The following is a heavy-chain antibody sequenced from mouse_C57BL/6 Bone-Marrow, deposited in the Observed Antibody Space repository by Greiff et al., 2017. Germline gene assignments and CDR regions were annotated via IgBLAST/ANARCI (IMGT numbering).Heavy chain of an antibody. Sequence: VQLQQPGAELVMPGASVKLPCKASGYTSTSYWMHWVKQRPGQGLEWIGEIDPSDSYTNYHQKFKGKSTLTVAKSSRPAYMQLSSLTSEDSAVYYCASEGDGGSVRFAYWGQGTLVTVSA. J-gene: IGHJ3*01. CDR1: GYTSTSYW. D-gene: IGHD1-1*02. V-gene: IGHV1-69*01. CDR3: ASEGDGGSVRFAY. CDR2: IDPSDSYT.